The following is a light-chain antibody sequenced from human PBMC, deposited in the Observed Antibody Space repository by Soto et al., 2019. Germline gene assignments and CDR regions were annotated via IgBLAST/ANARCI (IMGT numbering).Light chain of an antibody. Sequence: DIQVTQSPSSLSAYVGDRVTITCRASQTIGSHLNWYQQKPGTAPNLQIYGASGLQGGVPSRFSGSGSGTDFTLTISTLQPEDFATYYCLQTYSLPVAFGGGTKVEIK. J-gene: IGKJ4*01. CDR3: LQTYSLPVA. V-gene: IGKV1-39*01. CDR1: QTIGSH. CDR2: GAS.